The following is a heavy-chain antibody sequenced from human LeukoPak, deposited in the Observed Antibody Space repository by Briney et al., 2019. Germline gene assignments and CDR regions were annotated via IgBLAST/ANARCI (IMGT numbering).Heavy chain of an antibody. D-gene: IGHD3-10*01. CDR1: GYSFTSYW. CDR2: IDPSDSYT. CDR3: ATSHYGSGSYYSI. V-gene: IGHV5-10-1*01. Sequence: GASLQISCKGSGYSFTSYWISWVRQMPGKGLEWMGRIDPSDSYTNYSPSFQGHVTISADKSISTAYLQWSSLKASDTAMYYCATSHYGSGSYYSIWGQGTLVTVSS. J-gene: IGHJ4*02.